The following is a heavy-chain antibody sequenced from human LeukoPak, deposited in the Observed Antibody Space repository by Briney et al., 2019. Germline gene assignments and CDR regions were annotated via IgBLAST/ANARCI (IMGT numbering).Heavy chain of an antibody. V-gene: IGHV3-23*01. CDR1: GFTFRTYA. Sequence: GGSLRLSCAASGFTFRTYAMSWVRQAPGKGLEWVSGISGSGGSTYYADSVKGRFTISRDNSKNTLYLQMNSLRVEDTAIYYCAKRTGIAAAGPLDYWGQGALVTVSS. D-gene: IGHD6-13*01. CDR2: ISGSGGST. J-gene: IGHJ4*02. CDR3: AKRTGIAAAGPLDY.